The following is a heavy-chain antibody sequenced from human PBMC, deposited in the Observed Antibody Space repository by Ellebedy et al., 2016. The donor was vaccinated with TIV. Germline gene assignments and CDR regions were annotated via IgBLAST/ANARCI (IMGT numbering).Heavy chain of an antibody. CDR3: ARRSTSGPYNWFVP. CDR1: GDSISSSTYY. D-gene: IGHD6-19*01. CDR2: IYYTGST. J-gene: IGHJ5*02. V-gene: IGHV4-39*07. Sequence: SETLSLXXPVSGDSISSSTYYWGWIRQPPGKGLEWIGSIYYTGSTYYNPSLKNRVTISVDTSKNQFSLKLNSMTAADTAVYYCARRSTSGPYNWFVPWGQGTLVTVSS.